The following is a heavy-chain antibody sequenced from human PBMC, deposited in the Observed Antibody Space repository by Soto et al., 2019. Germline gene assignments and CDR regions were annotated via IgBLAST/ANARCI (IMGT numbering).Heavy chain of an antibody. CDR1: GFTFTRYS. J-gene: IGHJ4*02. V-gene: IGHV3-21*06. CDR3: ARESEDLTSDFDY. CDR2: ISSTTNYI. Sequence: GSLRLSCAASGFTFTRYSMNWVRQAPRKGLEWVSSISSTTNYIYYGDSMKGRFTISRDNAKNSLYLEMNRLRAEDTAVYYCARESEDLTSDFDYWGQGTLVTDSS.